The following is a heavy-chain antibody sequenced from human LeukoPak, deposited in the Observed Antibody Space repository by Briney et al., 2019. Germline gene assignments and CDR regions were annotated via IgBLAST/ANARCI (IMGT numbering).Heavy chain of an antibody. CDR1: GGSISSYY. CDR3: ARSFYGGNSRWFDP. J-gene: IGHJ5*02. CDR2: IYYSGST. V-gene: IGHV4-59*01. Sequence: SETLSLTCTVSGGSISSYYWSWIRQPPGKGLEWIGYIYYSGSTNYNPSLKSRVTISVDTSKNQFSLKLSSVTAADSAVYYCARSFYGGNSRWFDPWGQGTLATVSS. D-gene: IGHD4-23*01.